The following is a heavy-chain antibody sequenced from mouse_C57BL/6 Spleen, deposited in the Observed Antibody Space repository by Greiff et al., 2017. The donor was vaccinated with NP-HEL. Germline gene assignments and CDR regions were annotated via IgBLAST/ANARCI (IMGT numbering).Heavy chain of an antibody. V-gene: IGHV1-52*01. Sequence: QVQLQQPGAELVRPGSSVKLSCKASGYTFTSYWMPWVKQRPIQGLEWIGNIDPSDSDTHYNQKFKDKATLTVDKSSSTAYMQLSSLTSEDSAVYYCARSTTVDAFAYWGQGTLVTVSA. D-gene: IGHD1-1*01. CDR2: IDPSDSDT. CDR1: GYTFTSYW. CDR3: ARSTTVDAFAY. J-gene: IGHJ3*01.